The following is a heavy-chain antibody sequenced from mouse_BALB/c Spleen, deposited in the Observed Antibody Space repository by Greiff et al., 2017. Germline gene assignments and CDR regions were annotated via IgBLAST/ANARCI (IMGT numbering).Heavy chain of an antibody. CDR3: NFYGNYVGWYFDV. J-gene: IGHJ1*01. V-gene: IGHV14-4*02. Sequence: EVQLQQSGAELVRSGASVKLSCTASGFNIKDYYMHWVKQRPEQGLEWIGWIDPENGDTEYAPKFQGKATMTADTSSNTAYLQLSSLTSEDTAVYYCNFYGNYVGWYFDVWGAGTTVTVSS. D-gene: IGHD2-1*01. CDR1: GFNIKDYY. CDR2: IDPENGDT.